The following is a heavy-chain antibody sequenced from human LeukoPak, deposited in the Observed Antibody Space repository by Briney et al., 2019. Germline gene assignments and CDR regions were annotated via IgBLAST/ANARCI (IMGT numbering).Heavy chain of an antibody. Sequence: GASVKVSCKASGYTFTGYYMHWVRQAPGQGLEWMGWINPNSGGTNYAQKFQGRVTMTRDTSISTAYMELSRLRSDDTAVYYCASPLGIAVAGNEGNDAFDIWGQGTMVTVSS. D-gene: IGHD6-19*01. CDR1: GYTFTGYY. J-gene: IGHJ3*02. CDR2: INPNSGGT. V-gene: IGHV1-2*02. CDR3: ASPLGIAVAGNEGNDAFDI.